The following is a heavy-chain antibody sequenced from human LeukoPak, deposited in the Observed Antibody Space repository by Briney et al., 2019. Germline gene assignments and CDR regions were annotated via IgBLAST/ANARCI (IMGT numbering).Heavy chain of an antibody. D-gene: IGHD3-10*01. CDR3: ARDDGAGGPFDY. V-gene: IGHV3-66*01. Sequence: GGSLRLSCAVSGFTVSTNYMNWVRQAPGKGPEWVSIIYSGGNTYYADSVKGRFTISRDNPKDTLYLQMNSLRAEDTAVYYCARDDGAGGPFDYWGQGTLVTVSS. CDR1: GFTVSTNY. J-gene: IGHJ4*02. CDR2: IYSGGNT.